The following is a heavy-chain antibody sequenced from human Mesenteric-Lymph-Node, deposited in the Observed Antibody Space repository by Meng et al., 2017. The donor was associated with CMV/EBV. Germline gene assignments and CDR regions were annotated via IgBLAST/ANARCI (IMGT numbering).Heavy chain of an antibody. V-gene: IGHV3-7*01. J-gene: IGHJ4*02. Sequence: GGSLRLSCAASGFTFSSYWMSWVRQAPGKGLKWVANIKQDGSEKYYVDSVKGRFTISRDNAKNSLFLQMSSLRAEDTALYYCTRDLVAATAPNNWGQGTLVTVSS. D-gene: IGHD1-26*01. CDR3: TRDLVAATAPNN. CDR2: IKQDGSEK. CDR1: GFTFSSYW.